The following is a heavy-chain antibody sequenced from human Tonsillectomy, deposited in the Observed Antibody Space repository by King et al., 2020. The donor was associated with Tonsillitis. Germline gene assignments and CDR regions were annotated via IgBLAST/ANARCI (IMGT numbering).Heavy chain of an antibody. J-gene: IGHJ4*02. D-gene: IGHD3-22*01. V-gene: IGHV2-26*01. Sequence: VTLKESGPVLVKPTETLTLTCTVSGFSLSNARMGVSWIRQPPGKALEWLAHIFSNDEKSYSTSLKSRLTISKDTSKSQVVLTMTNMDPVETATYYCARYRGGHYDSSGYYYRDRSLDYCGQGTLVTVSS. CDR1: GFSLSNARMG. CDR3: ARYRGGHYDSSGYYYRDRSLDY. CDR2: IFSNDEK.